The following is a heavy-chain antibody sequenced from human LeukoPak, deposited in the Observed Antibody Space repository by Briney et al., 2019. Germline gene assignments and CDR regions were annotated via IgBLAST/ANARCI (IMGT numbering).Heavy chain of an antibody. Sequence: SQTLSLTCAVSGGSISSGGYSWSWIRQPPGKGLEWIGYIYHSGSTYYNPSLKSRVTISADRSKNQFSLKLSSVTAADTAVYYCARGQGVVYYDSSGYQNWFDPWGQGTLVTVSS. CDR2: IYHSGST. V-gene: IGHV4-30-2*01. CDR1: GGSISSGGYS. D-gene: IGHD3-22*01. CDR3: ARGQGVVYYDSSGYQNWFDP. J-gene: IGHJ5*02.